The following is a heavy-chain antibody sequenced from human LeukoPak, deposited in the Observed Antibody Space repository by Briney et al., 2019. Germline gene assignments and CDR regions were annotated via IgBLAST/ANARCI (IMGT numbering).Heavy chain of an antibody. CDR1: GGSFSGYY. D-gene: IGHD1-26*01. J-gene: IGHJ5*02. V-gene: IGHV4-34*01. CDR3: ARVRSVSGFDP. Sequence: SSETLSLTCAVYGGSFSGYYWSWIRQPPGKGLEWIGEINHNGSTNYNPSLKSRVTISVDTSKNQFSLKLSSVTAADTAVYYCARVRSVSGFDPWGQGTLVTVSS. CDR2: INHNGST.